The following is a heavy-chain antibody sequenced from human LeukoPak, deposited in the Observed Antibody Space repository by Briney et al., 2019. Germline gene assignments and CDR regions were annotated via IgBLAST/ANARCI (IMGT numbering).Heavy chain of an antibody. CDR2: IHTGGTT. J-gene: IGHJ4*02. CDR3: ARVWFGYFFQ. D-gene: IGHD3-10*01. V-gene: IGHV3-53*01. CDR1: GFDISYNY. Sequence: GGSLRLSCVASGFDISYNYVGWVRQAPGKGLEWVSVIHTGGTTHYTDSVKGRFTISKDNSNNTVYLQMNSVRVEDTAVYYCARVWFGYFFQWGQGALVTVSS.